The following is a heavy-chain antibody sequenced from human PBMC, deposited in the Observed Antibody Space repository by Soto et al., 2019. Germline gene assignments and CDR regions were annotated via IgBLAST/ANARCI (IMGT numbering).Heavy chain of an antibody. CDR3: VREGGATAAIGHYYNGMDV. CDR2: TSYDGNKK. V-gene: IGHV3-30-3*01. J-gene: IGHJ6*02. Sequence: GGSLRLSCAASGFTFDKFDMHWVRQAPGKGLQWVAVTSYDGNKKYYAASVKGRFTISRDNSNNTLHLQMNNLRDDDTAGYYYVREGGATAAIGHYYNGMDVWGQGTAATVSS. CDR1: GFTFDKFD. D-gene: IGHD2-2*02.